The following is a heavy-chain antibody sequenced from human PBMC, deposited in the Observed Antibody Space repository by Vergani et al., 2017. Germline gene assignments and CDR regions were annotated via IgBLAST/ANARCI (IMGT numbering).Heavy chain of an antibody. V-gene: IGHV3-30*18. Sequence: QVKLVESGGGVVQPGRSLRLSCAASGFPFSSYGMHWVRQAPGKGLEWVAVISYDGSNKYYADSVKGRFTISRDNSKNTLYLQMNSLRAEDTAVYYCAKAALPRPDRFDYWGQGTLFTVSS. CDR1: GFPFSSYG. J-gene: IGHJ4*02. CDR3: AKAALPRPDRFDY. D-gene: IGHD1-14*01. CDR2: ISYDGSNK.